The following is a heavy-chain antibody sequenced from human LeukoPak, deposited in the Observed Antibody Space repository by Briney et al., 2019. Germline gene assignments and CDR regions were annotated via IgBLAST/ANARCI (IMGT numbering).Heavy chain of an antibody. D-gene: IGHD6-19*01. CDR3: ARGAQDSSGWYGGFDY. CDR2: IYYSGTT. J-gene: IGHJ4*02. Sequence: PSETLSLTCTVSGGSISSYYWNWIRQPPGKGLEWIGYIYYSGTTNYNPFLKSRVTISVDTSKNQFSLKLSSVTAADTAVYYCARGAQDSSGWYGGFDYWGQGTLVTVSS. V-gene: IGHV4-59*12. CDR1: GGSISSYY.